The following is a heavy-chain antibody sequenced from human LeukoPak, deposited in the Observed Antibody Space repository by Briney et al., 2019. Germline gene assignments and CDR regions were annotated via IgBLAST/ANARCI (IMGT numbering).Heavy chain of an antibody. CDR2: IYYSGST. Sequence: PSETLSLTCTVSGGSISSSSYYWGWIRQPPGKGLEWIGSIYYSGSTYYNPSLNSRATISVDRSKNQFSLKLSSVTAGGTAVYYCARAAPGYCSGGSCYSVWLDPWGQGNLVTVSS. CDR1: GGSISSSSYY. J-gene: IGHJ5*02. CDR3: ARAAPGYCSGGSCYSVWLDP. D-gene: IGHD2-15*01. V-gene: IGHV4-39*07.